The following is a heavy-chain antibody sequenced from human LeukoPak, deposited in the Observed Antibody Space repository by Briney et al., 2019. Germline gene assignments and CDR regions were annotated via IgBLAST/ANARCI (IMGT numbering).Heavy chain of an antibody. CDR3: ARGGYCSSTSCYIFDY. J-gene: IGHJ4*02. CDR2: IYYSGGT. D-gene: IGHD2-2*02. Sequence: SETLSLTCTVSGGSISSHYWSWIRQPPGKGLEWIGYIYYSGGTNYNPSLKSRVTISVDTSKNQFSLKLSSVTAADTAVYYCARGGYCSSTSCYIFDYWGQGTLVTVSS. CDR1: GGSISSHY. V-gene: IGHV4-59*11.